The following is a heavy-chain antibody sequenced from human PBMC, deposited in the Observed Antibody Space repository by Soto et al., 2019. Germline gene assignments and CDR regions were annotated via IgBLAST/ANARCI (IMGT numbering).Heavy chain of an antibody. CDR2: ISYDGSNK. CDR1: GFTFSSYG. V-gene: IGHV3-30*18. Sequence: GGSLRLSCAASGFTFSSYGMHWVRQAPGKGLEWVAVISYDGSNKYYADSVKGRFTISRDNSKNTLYLQMNSLRAEDTAVYYCAKDFGEYSSSFFDYWGQGTLVTVSS. J-gene: IGHJ4*02. D-gene: IGHD6-6*01. CDR3: AKDFGEYSSSFFDY.